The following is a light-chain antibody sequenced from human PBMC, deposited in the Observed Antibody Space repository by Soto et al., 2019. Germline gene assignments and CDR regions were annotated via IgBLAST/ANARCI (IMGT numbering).Light chain of an antibody. CDR2: GAS. CDR3: QRYGS. CDR1: QSVSSSH. V-gene: IGKV3-20*01. J-gene: IGKJ5*01. Sequence: EIVLTQSPGTLSLSPGERATLSCRASQSVSSSHLAWYQQKPGQAPRLLIYGASSRATGIPDRFSGSGSGTDFTLTISRLEPEDFAVYYCQRYGSFGQGTRLEI.